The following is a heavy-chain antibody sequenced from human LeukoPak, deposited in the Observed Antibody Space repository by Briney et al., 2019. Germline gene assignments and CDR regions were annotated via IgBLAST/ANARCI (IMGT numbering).Heavy chain of an antibody. J-gene: IGHJ4*02. D-gene: IGHD5-24*01. CDR3: ARGVEMATNWFDY. Sequence: SQTLSLTCAISGDSVSTNSVAWNWIRQSPSRGLEWLGRTSYRSKWYNDYAVSVKSRITITPDTSKNQFSLKLSSVTAADTAVYYCARGVEMATNWFDYWGQGTLVTVSS. CDR1: GDSVSTNSVA. CDR2: TSYRSKWYN. V-gene: IGHV6-1*01.